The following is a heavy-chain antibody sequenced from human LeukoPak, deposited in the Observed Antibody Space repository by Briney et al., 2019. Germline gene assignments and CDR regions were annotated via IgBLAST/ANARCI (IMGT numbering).Heavy chain of an antibody. CDR2: INPSGGST. CDR3: ARDDLDCSGNTCYPDNY. J-gene: IGHJ4*02. D-gene: IGHD2-15*01. CDR1: GYTFTSYY. Sequence: ASVKVSCKASGYTFTSYYMHWVRQAPGQGLEWMGIINPSGGSTSYAQKFQGRVTMTRDTSTSTAYMELSSLRSDDTAFYYCARDDLDCSGNTCYPDNYWGQGTLVAVSS. V-gene: IGHV1-46*01.